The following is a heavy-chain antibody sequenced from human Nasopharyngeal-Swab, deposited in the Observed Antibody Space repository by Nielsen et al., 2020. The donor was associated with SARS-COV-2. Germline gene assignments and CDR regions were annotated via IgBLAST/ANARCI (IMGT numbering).Heavy chain of an antibody. D-gene: IGHD4-23*01. CDR3: ARRQTTVVTLDAFDI. J-gene: IGHJ3*02. CDR2: IDPSDSYT. Sequence: GESLKISCKGSGYSFTSYWNSWVRQMPGKGLEWMGRIDPSDSYTNYSPSFQGHVTISADKSISTAYLQWSSLKASDTAMYYCARRQTTVVTLDAFDIWGQGTMVTVSS. V-gene: IGHV5-10-1*01. CDR1: GYSFTSYW.